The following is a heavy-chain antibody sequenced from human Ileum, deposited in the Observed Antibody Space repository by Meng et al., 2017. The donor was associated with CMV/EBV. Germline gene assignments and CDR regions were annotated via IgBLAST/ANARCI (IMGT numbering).Heavy chain of an antibody. J-gene: IGHJ4*02. CDR3: ARGSSSWAFDY. D-gene: IGHD2-2*01. Sequence: QVRVRVAGPGLVKPSETLSRTFTVSGGSISGYYWSWIRQPATKGLEWIGRVYSSGSTDYNPSLQSRVTMSVDTSKNQFSLKLSSVTAADTAVYYCARGSSSWAFDYWGQGTLVTVSS. CDR2: VYSSGST. V-gene: IGHV4-4*07. CDR1: GGSISGYY.